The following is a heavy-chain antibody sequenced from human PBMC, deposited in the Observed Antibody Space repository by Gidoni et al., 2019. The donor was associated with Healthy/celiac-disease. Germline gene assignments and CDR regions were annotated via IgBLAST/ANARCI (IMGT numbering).Heavy chain of an antibody. Sequence: VQLVESGGGVVQPGRSLRVACAAYGFAFSVYGMHWVRQAPGKGLEWVAVIWYDGSNKYYADPVKGRFTISRDNSNNTLYLQMNSLRAEDTAVYYCAREGGQTTVRNQCMDVWGQGTTVTVSS. D-gene: IGHD4-17*01. V-gene: IGHV3-33*01. CDR3: AREGGQTTVRNQCMDV. CDR1: GFAFSVYG. J-gene: IGHJ6*02. CDR2: IWYDGSNK.